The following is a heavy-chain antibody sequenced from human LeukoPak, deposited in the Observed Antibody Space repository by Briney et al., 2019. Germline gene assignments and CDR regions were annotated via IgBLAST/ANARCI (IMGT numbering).Heavy chain of an antibody. J-gene: IGHJ5*02. D-gene: IGHD6-13*01. CDR1: GYTITNHH. CDR2: MNPNSGNT. CDR3: ATYSGSSGRVFDP. Sequence: GASVKVSCKASGYTITNHHINWVRQATGQGLEWMGWMNPNSGNTGYAQKFQGRITMTRDTSISTAYMELSSLTSEDTAIYFCATYSGSSGRVFDPWGQGTLVTVSS. V-gene: IGHV1-8*01.